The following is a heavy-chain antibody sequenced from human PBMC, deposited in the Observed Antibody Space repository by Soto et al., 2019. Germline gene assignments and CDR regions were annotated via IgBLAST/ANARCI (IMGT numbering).Heavy chain of an antibody. J-gene: IGHJ3*02. CDR2: ISGSGGST. CDR1: GFTFSSYA. CDR3: ARDRKQWRSDAFDI. Sequence: PGGSLRLSCAASGFTFSSYAMSWVRQAPGKGLEWVSAISGSGGSTYYADSVKGRFTISRDNSKNTLYLQMNSLRSDDTAVYYCARDRKQWRSDAFDIWGQGTMVTVSS. D-gene: IGHD6-19*01. V-gene: IGHV3-23*01.